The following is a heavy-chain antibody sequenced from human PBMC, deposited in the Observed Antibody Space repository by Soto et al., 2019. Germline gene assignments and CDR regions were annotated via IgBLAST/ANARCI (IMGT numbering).Heavy chain of an antibody. D-gene: IGHD3-16*01. V-gene: IGHV1-18*01. J-gene: IGHJ6*02. CDR3: AMVDVYVTPSPQDV. CDR2: INAYKGNT. CDR1: GYSFTRYG. Sequence: QIQLVQSGAEVKNPGASVKVSCKASGYSFTRYGIGWARQAPGQGLVWMGWINAYKGNTNYAQNLQVILTLTTDTSTTTAYMELRSLRSNDTAIYYCAMVDVYVTPSPQDVWGQGTTVTVSS.